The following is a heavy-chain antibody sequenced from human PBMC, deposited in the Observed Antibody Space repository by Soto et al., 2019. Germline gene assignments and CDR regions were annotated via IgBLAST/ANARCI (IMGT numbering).Heavy chain of an antibody. V-gene: IGHV3-33*01. CDR1: GFIFGTYG. CDR2: IWYDGGNE. Sequence: QVQLVESGGGVVQPGRSLRLSCAASGFIFGTYGMHWVRQAPGKGLEWMAIIWYDGGNEYYADSVKGRFTISRDNSKNTLYLQMNSLRAEDTAVYYCARGRGSYYYVMDVWGQGTTVTVSS. CDR3: ARGRGSYYYVMDV. J-gene: IGHJ6*02.